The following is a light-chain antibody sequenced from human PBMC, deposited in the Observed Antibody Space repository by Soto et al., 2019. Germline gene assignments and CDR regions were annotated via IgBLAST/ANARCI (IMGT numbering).Light chain of an antibody. V-gene: IGLV2-14*01. CDR2: DVS. Sequence: SALNQPASVSGSPGQSITISCTKTSSDVGGYNYVSWYQQHPGKAPKFMIYDVSNRPSGVSNRFSGSKSGNTASLTISGLQAEDEADYYCCSYTTSNTRQIVFGTGTKVTVL. CDR1: SSDVGGYNY. J-gene: IGLJ1*01. CDR3: CSYTTSNTRQIV.